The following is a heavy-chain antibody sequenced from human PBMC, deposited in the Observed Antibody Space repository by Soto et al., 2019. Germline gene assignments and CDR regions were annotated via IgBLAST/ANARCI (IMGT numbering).Heavy chain of an antibody. D-gene: IGHD4-4*01. Sequence: WXSVKVSFKASGDTFVRFTINWVRQAPGQGLEWMGGIKPISDITNYAQRFQGRVTFTADASTSTVYLELSSLRSEDTAMYYCARDPSTINKLIGVWFDPWGQGTLVTVSS. CDR1: GDTFVRFT. J-gene: IGHJ5*02. CDR2: IKPISDIT. CDR3: ARDPSTINKLIGVWFDP. V-gene: IGHV1-69*13.